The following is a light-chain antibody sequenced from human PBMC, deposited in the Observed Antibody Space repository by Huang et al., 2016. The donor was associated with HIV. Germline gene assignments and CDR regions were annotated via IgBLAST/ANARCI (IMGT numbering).Light chain of an antibody. CDR3: QQRSKWPLT. CDR1: QSVSDF. CDR2: DAS. V-gene: IGKV3-11*01. J-gene: IGKJ4*01. Sequence: EIVLTQSPATLSLSPGQRVTISSRASQSVSDFLAWYQRKPGQAPRLLIYDASRRATGIPARFSGSGAGTDFTLTISSLEPEDFAVYYCQQRSKWPLTFGGGTKVESK.